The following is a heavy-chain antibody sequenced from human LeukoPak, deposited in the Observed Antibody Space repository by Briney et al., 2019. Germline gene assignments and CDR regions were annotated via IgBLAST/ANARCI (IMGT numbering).Heavy chain of an antibody. CDR3: ARDKSAAGLDY. J-gene: IGHJ4*02. D-gene: IGHD6-13*01. V-gene: IGHV1-18*04. CDR1: GYTFTDYY. CDR2: INAYNTNT. Sequence: GASVKVSCKASGYTFTDYYMHWVRQAPGQGLEWMGWINAYNTNTNYAQKLQGRVTMTADTSTTTAYMELRSLRSDDTAVYYCARDKSAAGLDYWGQGTLVTVSS.